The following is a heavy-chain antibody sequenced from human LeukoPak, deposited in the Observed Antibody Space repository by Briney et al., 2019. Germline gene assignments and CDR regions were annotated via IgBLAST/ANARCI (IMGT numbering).Heavy chain of an antibody. D-gene: IGHD3-22*01. CDR3: ARVGYYYDSSGYLY. CDR2: ITSYRRDT. V-gene: IGHV3-21*01. J-gene: IGHJ4*02. Sequence: GGSLRLSCAASGFTFSSYGMTWVRQAPGKGLEWVSSITSYRRDTYYADSVKGRFTISRDNSKNTLYLQMNSLRAEDTAVYYCARVGYYYDSSGYLYWGQGTLVTVSS. CDR1: GFTFSSYG.